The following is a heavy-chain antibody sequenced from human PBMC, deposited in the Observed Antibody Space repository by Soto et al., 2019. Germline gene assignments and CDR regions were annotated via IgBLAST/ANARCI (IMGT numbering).Heavy chain of an antibody. D-gene: IGHD6-13*01. Sequence: LRLSCAASGFTFSDYYMSWIRQAPGKGLEWVSYISSGASDIYYADSVKGRFTISRDNAKNSLYLQMNSLRAEDTAVYYCARDRLAAAPRGFDPWGQGTLVTVSS. CDR1: GFTFSDYY. V-gene: IGHV3-11*01. J-gene: IGHJ5*02. CDR2: ISSGASDI. CDR3: ARDRLAAAPRGFDP.